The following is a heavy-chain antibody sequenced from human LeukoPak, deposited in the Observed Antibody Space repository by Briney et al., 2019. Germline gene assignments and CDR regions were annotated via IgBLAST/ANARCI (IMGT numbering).Heavy chain of an antibody. V-gene: IGHV4-39*02. CDR2: MYYSGST. J-gene: IGHJ4*02. CDR1: GGSISSSSYY. D-gene: IGHD5-12*01. CDR3: ARESTRWAATIDEGFDY. Sequence: SETLSLTCTVSGGSISSSSYYWGWIRQPPGKGLEWIGSMYYSGSTYYNPSLKSRVTISVDTSKNQFSLKLSSVTAADTAVYYCARESTRWAATIDEGFDYWGQGTLVTVSS.